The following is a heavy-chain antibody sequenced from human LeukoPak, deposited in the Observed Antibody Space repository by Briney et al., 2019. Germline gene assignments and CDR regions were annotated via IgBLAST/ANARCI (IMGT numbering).Heavy chain of an antibody. J-gene: IGHJ5*02. D-gene: IGHD6-6*01. Sequence: SETLSLTCTVSGGSLSSYYWSWIRQPPGKGLEWIGYIYYSGSTNYNPSLKSRVTISVDTYKHQFSLKLSSVTAADTAVYYCAREVHSSSSGNWFEPWGQGTLVTVSS. V-gene: IGHV4-59*01. CDR2: IYYSGST. CDR3: AREVHSSSSGNWFEP. CDR1: GGSLSSYY.